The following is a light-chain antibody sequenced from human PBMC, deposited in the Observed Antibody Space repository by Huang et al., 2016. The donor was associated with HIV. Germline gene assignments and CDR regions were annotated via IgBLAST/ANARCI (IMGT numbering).Light chain of an antibody. CDR2: TAS. V-gene: IGKV1-33*01. Sequence: DIQMTQSPSSLSAPVGDRVTITCQASQDISDYLNWYQKKPGKAPKLLIHTASNLETGVPSRFRGSGSGTHFTFTISSLQPEDIGTYYCQHYKNVPITFGQGTRLEMK. J-gene: IGKJ5*01. CDR1: QDISDY. CDR3: QHYKNVPIT.